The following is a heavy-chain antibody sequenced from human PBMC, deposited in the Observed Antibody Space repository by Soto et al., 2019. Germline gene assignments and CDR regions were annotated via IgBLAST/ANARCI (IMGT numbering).Heavy chain of an antibody. Sequence: GGSLRLSCTASGFTFGDYAMGWFRQAPGKGLEWVGFIRSKAYGGTTEYAASVKGRFTISRDDSKSIAYLQMNSLKTEDTAVYYCTRDLLWFGLDAFDIWGQGTMVTVSS. CDR2: IRSKAYGGTT. V-gene: IGHV3-49*03. J-gene: IGHJ3*02. CDR3: TRDLLWFGLDAFDI. D-gene: IGHD3-10*01. CDR1: GFTFGDYA.